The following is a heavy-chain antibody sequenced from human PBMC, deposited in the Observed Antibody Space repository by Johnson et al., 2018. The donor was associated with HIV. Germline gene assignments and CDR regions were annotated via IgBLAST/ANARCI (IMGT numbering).Heavy chain of an antibody. D-gene: IGHD7-27*01. CDR3: AKVLSPRPWGDDAFDI. Sequence: QVQLVESGGGAVQPGRSLTLSCAASGFTFSTHGKNWVRQAPGRGLEWVAFIRYDGSKKYYADSVKGRFTISRDNSKNTLYLQMNSLRAEDTAVYYCAKVLSPRPWGDDAFDIWGQGTMVTVS. J-gene: IGHJ3*02. CDR1: GFTFSTHG. V-gene: IGHV3-30*02. CDR2: IRYDGSKK.